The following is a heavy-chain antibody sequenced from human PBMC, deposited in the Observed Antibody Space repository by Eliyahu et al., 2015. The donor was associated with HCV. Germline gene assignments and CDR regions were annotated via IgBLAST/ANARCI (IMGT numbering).Heavy chain of an antibody. J-gene: IGHJ4*02. CDR1: GFTFSNYD. Sequence: EVQLVESGGGLVQPGGSLRLSCAASGFTFSNYDMHWVRQSTGKGLEWVSAIGTEGDTYYPDSVEGRFTISRENAKNSLYLQMNSLRAGDTAVYYCARGGKSDWYFDYWGQGTLVTVSS. D-gene: IGHD2-21*02. V-gene: IGHV3-13*01. CDR2: IGTEGDT. CDR3: ARGGKSDWYFDY.